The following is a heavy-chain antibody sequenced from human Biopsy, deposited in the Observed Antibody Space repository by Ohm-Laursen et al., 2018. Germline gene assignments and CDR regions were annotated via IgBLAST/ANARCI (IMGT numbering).Heavy chain of an antibody. J-gene: IGHJ6*02. V-gene: IGHV3-74*01. CDR3: ARDTRWSPYSMDV. Sequence: SLRLSCAASGFTFSRYWIHWVRQAPGKGLLTWVSHTNEDGSHTDYADSVKGRFTISRDNAKNSLYLQMHSLRAEDTAVYYCARDTRWSPYSMDVWGQGTTVTVSS. D-gene: IGHD4-23*01. CDR1: GFTFSRYW. CDR2: TNEDGSHT.